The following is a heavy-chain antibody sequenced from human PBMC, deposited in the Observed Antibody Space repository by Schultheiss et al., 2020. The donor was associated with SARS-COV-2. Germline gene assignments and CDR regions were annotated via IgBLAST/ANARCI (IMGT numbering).Heavy chain of an antibody. V-gene: IGHV3-66*01. CDR1: GLTVSSNY. D-gene: IGHD2-15*01. J-gene: IGHJ2*01. Sequence: GGSLRLSCASSGLTVSSNYMSWIRQAPGKGLEWVAYISGSGDYINYADSVKGRFTISRDNSKNTLYLQMNSLRAEDTAVYYCARAPNRLPGWPFDLWGRGTLVTVSS. CDR3: ARAPNRLPGWPFDL. CDR2: ISGSGDYI.